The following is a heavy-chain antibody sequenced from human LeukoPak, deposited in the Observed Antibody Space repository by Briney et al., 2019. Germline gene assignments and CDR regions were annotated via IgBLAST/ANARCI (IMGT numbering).Heavy chain of an antibody. CDR2: IIVSGAST. CDR3: ANDRVGSGWYFDL. CDR1: RFTLSSYA. Sequence: PGGSMTLSCAASRFTLSSYAMRWVRQAPGKGLEWVSAIIVSGASTSYADSVKGRFTISRNNTKNTLNLQINSLRAEDTAVYYGANDRVGSGWYFDLWGHGTLVTVSS. D-gene: IGHD6-19*01. J-gene: IGHJ2*01. V-gene: IGHV3-23*01.